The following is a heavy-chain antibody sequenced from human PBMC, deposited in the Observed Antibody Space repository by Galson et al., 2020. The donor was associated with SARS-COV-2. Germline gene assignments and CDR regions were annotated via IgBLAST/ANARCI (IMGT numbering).Heavy chain of an antibody. CDR3: ARITYGTGSFDH. Sequence: SATLSLTCAVSGGSISSGGYCWSWIRQPPGKGLEWIGSIYYNGSPYYNPSLKSRITISVDTSKNQFSLKLSSVTAADTAVYYCARITYGTGSFDHWGQGTLATVSS. CDR1: GGSISSGGYC. V-gene: IGHV4-30-4*07. J-gene: IGHJ4*02. D-gene: IGHD2-8*02. CDR2: IYYNGSP.